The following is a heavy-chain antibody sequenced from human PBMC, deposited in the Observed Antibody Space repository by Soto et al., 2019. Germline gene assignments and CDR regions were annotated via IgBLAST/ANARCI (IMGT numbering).Heavy chain of an antibody. J-gene: IGHJ4*02. CDR1: GGTFSSYA. CDR2: IIPIFGTA. D-gene: IGHD4-4*01. Sequence: SVKVSCKASGGTFSSYAISWVRQAPGQGLEWMGGIIPIFGTANYAQKFQGRVTITADESTSTAYMELSSLRSEDAAIYYCATDYLSSKPSLSYFDYWGQGALVTVSS. CDR3: ATDYLSSKPSLSYFDY. V-gene: IGHV1-69*13.